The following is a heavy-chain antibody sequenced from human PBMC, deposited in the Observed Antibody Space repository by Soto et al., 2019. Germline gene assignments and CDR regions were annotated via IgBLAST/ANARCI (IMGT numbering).Heavy chain of an antibody. CDR3: ARTPGDAYYYYYGMDV. Sequence: SVKVSCKASGGTFSSYAISWVRQAPGQGLEWMGGIIPIFGTASYAQKFQGRVTITADESTSTAYMELSSLRSEDTAVYYCARTPGDAYYYYYGMDVWGQGTTVTVSS. CDR2: IIPIFGTA. J-gene: IGHJ6*02. V-gene: IGHV1-69*13. D-gene: IGHD2-21*01. CDR1: GGTFSSYA.